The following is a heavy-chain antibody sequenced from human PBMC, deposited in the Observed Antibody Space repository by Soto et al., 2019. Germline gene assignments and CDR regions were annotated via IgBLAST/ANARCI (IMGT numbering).Heavy chain of an antibody. CDR2: IYHRGST. V-gene: IGHV4-4*02. D-gene: IGHD1-26*01. CDR1: GGSISSSNW. Sequence: SETLSLTCAVSGGSISSSNWWSWVRQPPGKGLEWIGEIYHRGSTNYNPSLKSRVTISVDKSKNQFSLKLSSVTAADTAVYYCARPLGLMGANYYYGMDVWGQGTTVTVSS. J-gene: IGHJ6*02. CDR3: ARPLGLMGANYYYGMDV.